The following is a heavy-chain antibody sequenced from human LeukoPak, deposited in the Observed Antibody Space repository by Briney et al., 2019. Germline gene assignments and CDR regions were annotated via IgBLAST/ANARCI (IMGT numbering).Heavy chain of an antibody. J-gene: IGHJ4*02. CDR2: MNPNTGNT. D-gene: IGHD2-21*01. V-gene: IGHV1-8*01. CDR1: GYTFTSYD. CDR3: ARSPSLQSPQVIY. Sequence: GASVKVSCKASGYTFTSYDLNWVRQATGQGLEWMGWMNPNTGNTGYAQKFQGRVTMTRNTSISTAYMELSSLRSEDTAVYYCARSPSLQSPQVIYWGQGTLVTVSS.